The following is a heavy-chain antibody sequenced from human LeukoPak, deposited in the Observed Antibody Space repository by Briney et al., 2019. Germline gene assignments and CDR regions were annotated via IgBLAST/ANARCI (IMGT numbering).Heavy chain of an antibody. CDR2: IYYTGST. V-gene: IGHV4-31*03. D-gene: IGHD6-25*01. CDR3: ARGAYPSAWFDP. CDR1: GGSISSSGYY. J-gene: IGHJ5*02. Sequence: SQTLSLTCTVSGGSISSSGYYWSWIRQYPGKGPEWIGFIYYTGSTDYKSTLKSRVIISVDTSTNQFSLELSSVTVADTAVYYCARGAYPSAWFDPWGQGMLVTVSS.